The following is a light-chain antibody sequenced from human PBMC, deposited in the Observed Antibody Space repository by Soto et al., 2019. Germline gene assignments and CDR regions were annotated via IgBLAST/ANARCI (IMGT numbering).Light chain of an antibody. CDR3: LQDFSFPLT. Sequence: ELVLTQSPVALSLSSGERATLSCRASQSVSSTLLTWYQQKPGQAPRLLIYGVSSRATGIPDRFSGSGSGTDFTLTISRVEPEDFATYYCLQDFSFPLTFGGGTKVEIK. CDR2: GVS. V-gene: IGKV3-20*01. J-gene: IGKJ4*01. CDR1: QSVSSTL.